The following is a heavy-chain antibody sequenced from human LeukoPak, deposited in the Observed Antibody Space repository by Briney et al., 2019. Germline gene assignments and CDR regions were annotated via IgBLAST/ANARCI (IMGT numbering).Heavy chain of an antibody. V-gene: IGHV5-51*01. CDR1: GYSFTSYW. D-gene: IGHD3-3*01. J-gene: IGHJ4*02. CDR2: IYPGDSDT. Sequence: GESLKISCKGSGYSFTSYWIGWVRQMPGKGLEWMGIIYPGDSDTRYSPSFRGQVTISADKSISTAYLQWSSLKASDTAMYYCARPHHYDFWSGYYFDYWGQGTLVTVSS. CDR3: ARPHHYDFWSGYYFDY.